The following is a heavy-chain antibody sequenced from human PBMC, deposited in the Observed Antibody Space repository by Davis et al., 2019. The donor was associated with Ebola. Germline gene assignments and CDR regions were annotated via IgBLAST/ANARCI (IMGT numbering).Heavy chain of an antibody. CDR3: ARNNYGSGSAQLSL. CDR2: IYYSGST. Sequence: MPSETLSLTCTVSGGSVSSGGYYWNWIRQPPGKGLEWIGYIYYSGSTDYSPSLRGRVTISLDTSKNQFSLKLSSVTAADTAVYYCARNNYGSGSAQLSLWGQGTLVTVSS. J-gene: IGHJ4*02. D-gene: IGHD3-10*01. V-gene: IGHV4-61*08. CDR1: GGSVSSGGYY.